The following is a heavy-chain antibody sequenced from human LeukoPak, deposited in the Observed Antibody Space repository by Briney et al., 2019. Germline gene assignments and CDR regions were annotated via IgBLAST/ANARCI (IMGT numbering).Heavy chain of an antibody. D-gene: IGHD3-22*01. Sequence: GGSLRLSCAASGYIFSTYAMRWVRQAPGKGLEWVAVISYDGSNKYYADSVKGRFTISRDNSKNTQYLQMNSLRAEDTPVYYCARPHYSHYYDTSGFQHWGQGTLVTVSS. V-gene: IGHV3-30*04. CDR1: GYIFSTYA. CDR3: ARPHYSHYYDTSGFQH. CDR2: ISYDGSNK. J-gene: IGHJ1*01.